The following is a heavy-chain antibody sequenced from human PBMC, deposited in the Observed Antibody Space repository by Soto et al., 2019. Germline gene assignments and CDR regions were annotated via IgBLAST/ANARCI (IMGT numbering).Heavy chain of an antibody. Sequence: QVQLVQSGAEVKKPGASVKVSCKASGCTFTNYGINWVRQAPEQGLEWLGWVSAYNGERRYAQRVQARVIMTTDTSTTTAYMELRSLRSDDTAVYYCSRGTSIPASGDYWGQGTLVTVSS. D-gene: IGHD6-6*01. J-gene: IGHJ4*01. CDR1: GCTFTNYG. CDR3: SRGTSIPASGDY. V-gene: IGHV1-18*01. CDR2: VSAYNGER.